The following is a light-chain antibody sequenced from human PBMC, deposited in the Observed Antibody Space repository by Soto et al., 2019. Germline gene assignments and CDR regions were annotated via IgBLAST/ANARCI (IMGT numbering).Light chain of an antibody. CDR1: QSVGSY. CDR3: QLYGNLPLT. CDR2: DTS. J-gene: IGKJ4*01. V-gene: IGKV3-11*01. Sequence: IVLTQSPATLSLSPGERATLSCRASQSVGSYFAWYQQKPGQTPRLLIYDTSNRATGIPVRLSGSGSGTDFTLTNSRLEPEDFAVYYCQLYGNLPLTFGGGSKVDIX.